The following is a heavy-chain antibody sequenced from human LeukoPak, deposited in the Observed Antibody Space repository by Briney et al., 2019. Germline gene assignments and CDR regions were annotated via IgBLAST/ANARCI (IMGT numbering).Heavy chain of an antibody. V-gene: IGHV4-34*01. CDR2: INHSGST. J-gene: IGHJ4*02. D-gene: IGHD3-22*01. Sequence: PSETLSLTCAVYGGSFRGYYWSWIRQPPGKGLEWIGEINHSGSTNYNPSLKSRVTISVDTSKNQFSLKLSSVTAADTAVYYCARRDYYDSSGPHFDYYFDYWGQGTLVTVSS. CDR1: GGSFRGYY. CDR3: ARRDYYDSSGPHFDYYFDY.